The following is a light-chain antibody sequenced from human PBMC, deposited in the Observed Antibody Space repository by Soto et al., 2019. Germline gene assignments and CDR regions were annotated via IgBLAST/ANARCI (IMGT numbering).Light chain of an antibody. CDR1: QSVSSY. Sequence: EIVLTQSPATLSLSPGERATLSCRASQSVSSYLAWYQQKPGQAPRLLIYGASNRATGIPDAFSGSGSGTDFTLTISRLEPEDFAVYYCHQYGRSPWTFGQGTKVEI. J-gene: IGKJ1*01. CDR3: HQYGRSPWT. V-gene: IGKV3-20*01. CDR2: GAS.